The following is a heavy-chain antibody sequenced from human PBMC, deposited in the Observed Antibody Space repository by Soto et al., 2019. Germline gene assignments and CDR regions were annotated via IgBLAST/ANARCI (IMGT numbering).Heavy chain of an antibody. J-gene: IGHJ4*02. D-gene: IGHD3-3*01. Sequence: QVQLAQSGAEVKKPGASVKVSCKASGYTFTSYGISWVRQAPGQGLEWMGWISAYNGNTNYAQKLQGRVTMTTHTTTRTDYMELRSLRSDNTAVYDCATAEKYYYVWSGYYARDGWHFDYWGQGTLFTVSS. CDR1: GYTFTSYG. V-gene: IGHV1-18*01. CDR3: ATAEKYYYVWSGYYARDGWHFDY. CDR2: ISAYNGNT.